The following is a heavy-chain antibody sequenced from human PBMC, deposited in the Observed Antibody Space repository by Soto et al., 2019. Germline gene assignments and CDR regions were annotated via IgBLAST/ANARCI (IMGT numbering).Heavy chain of an antibody. V-gene: IGHV5-51*01. CDR1: GYSFTSHW. CDR2: IYPGDFDT. J-gene: IGHJ6*02. D-gene: IGHD3-22*01. CDR3: ASSDSREDYYYGMDV. Sequence: GESLKISCKGSGYSFTSHWIGWVRQMPGKGLEWMGIIYPGDFDTRYSPSFQGQVTISADKSISTAYLQWSSLKASDTAMYYCASSDSREDYYYGMDVWGQGTTVTVSS.